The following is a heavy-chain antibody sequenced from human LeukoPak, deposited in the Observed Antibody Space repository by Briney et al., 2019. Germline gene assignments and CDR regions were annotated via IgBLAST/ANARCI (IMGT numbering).Heavy chain of an antibody. D-gene: IGHD3-10*01. CDR2: IFPGDSDT. CDR1: GNSITTYW. CDR3: ARPSPHSFGSCFY. J-gene: IGHJ4*02. Sequence: GESLKISCKASGNSITTYWIGWVRQKPGKGLEWMGLIFPGDSDTKYSPSFEGHVTISADKSISTAYLQWSSLKASDTAMYYCARPSPHSFGSCFYWGQGTLVTVSS. V-gene: IGHV5-51*01.